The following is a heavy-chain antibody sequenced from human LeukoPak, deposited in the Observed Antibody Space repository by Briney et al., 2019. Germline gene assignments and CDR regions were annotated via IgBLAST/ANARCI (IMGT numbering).Heavy chain of an antibody. V-gene: IGHV4-59*08. CDR3: ARQDIPPLDYSDY. Sequence: PSETLSLTCTVSGGSISSYYWSWIRQPPGKGLEWVGYIYYSGSANYNPSLKSRVTISVDTSKNQFSLKLSSVPAAGPAVYYCARQDIPPLDYSDYWGQGTLVTVSS. J-gene: IGHJ4*02. CDR2: IYYSGSA. CDR1: GGSISSYY. D-gene: IGHD2-15*01.